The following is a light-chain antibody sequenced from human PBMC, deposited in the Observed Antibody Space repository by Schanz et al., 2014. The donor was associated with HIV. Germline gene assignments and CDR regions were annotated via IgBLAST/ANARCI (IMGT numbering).Light chain of an antibody. CDR2: GNS. J-gene: IGLJ3*02. V-gene: IGLV1-40*01. CDR1: SSNIGAGYD. CDR3: AAWDDSLNGPM. Sequence: QSVLTQPPSVSGAPGQRVTISCTGSSSNIGAGYDVHWYQQLPGTAPKLLIYGNSNRPSGVPDRFSASKSGTSASLAISGLQSEDEADYHCAAWDDSLNGPMFGGGTKLTVL.